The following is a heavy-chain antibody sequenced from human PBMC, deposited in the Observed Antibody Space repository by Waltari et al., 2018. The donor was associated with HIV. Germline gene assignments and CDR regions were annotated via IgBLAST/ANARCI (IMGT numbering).Heavy chain of an antibody. D-gene: IGHD2-15*01. J-gene: IGHJ4*02. CDR2: ISRDGSSK. CDR3: AREGIVAAPFDF. CDR1: GSIFRHFA. V-gene: IGHV3-30*01. Sequence: QVQLVQSGGGLVPPGLSLRLSCPPPGSIFRHFAIHWVRQAPGKGREWVAVISRDGSSKYYADSVQGRFTISRDNSKNSLHLHMNSLRPKDTAVYYCAREGIVAAPFDFWGLGTLVTVSS.